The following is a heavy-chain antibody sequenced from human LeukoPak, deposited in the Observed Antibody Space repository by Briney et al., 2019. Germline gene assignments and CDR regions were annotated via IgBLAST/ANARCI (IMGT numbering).Heavy chain of an antibody. CDR2: ISGGGGST. CDR1: GFSFGSCA. V-gene: IGHV3-23*01. Sequence: GGSLRLSCAASGFSFGSCAMNWVRQAPGKGLEWVSGISGGGGSTYYADSVKGRFTISRDNSKNTLYLQMNSLRAEDTAVYYCARAMMVVTNLWGVFDYWGQGTLVPVSS. CDR3: ARAMMVVTNLWGVFDY. J-gene: IGHJ4*02. D-gene: IGHD3-22*01.